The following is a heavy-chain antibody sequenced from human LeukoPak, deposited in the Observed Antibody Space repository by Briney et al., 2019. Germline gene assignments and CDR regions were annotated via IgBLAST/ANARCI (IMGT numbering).Heavy chain of an antibody. J-gene: IGHJ3*02. Sequence: ASVKVSCKASGYTFTGYYMHWVRQAPGQGLEWMGWINPNSGGTNYAQKFQGRVTMTRDTSISTAYMELSRLRSDDTAVYYCAREVTGNDAFDIWGQGTMVTVSS. CDR3: AREVTGNDAFDI. CDR1: GYTFTGYY. D-gene: IGHD2-21*02. CDR2: INPNSGGT. V-gene: IGHV1-2*02.